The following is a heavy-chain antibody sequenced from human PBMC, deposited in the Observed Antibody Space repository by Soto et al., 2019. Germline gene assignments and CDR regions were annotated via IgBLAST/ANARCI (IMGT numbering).Heavy chain of an antibody. CDR3: ASKATSDACYPFDY. J-gene: IGHJ4*02. CDR2: IDSGGST. CDR1: GFTFSNYA. V-gene: IGHV3-23*01. D-gene: IGHD3-16*01. Sequence: GGSLRLSCAASGFTFSNYAMSWVRQAPGKGLEWVSTIDSGGSTFYADSVKGRFTISRDNSKDTLYLQMNSLRAEDTALYYCASKATSDACYPFDYWGQGSLVTVSP.